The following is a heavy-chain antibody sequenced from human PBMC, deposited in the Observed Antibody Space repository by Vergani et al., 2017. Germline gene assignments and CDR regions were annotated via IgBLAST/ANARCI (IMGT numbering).Heavy chain of an antibody. J-gene: IGHJ4*02. D-gene: IGHD2-21*01. V-gene: IGHV4-59*01. Sequence: QVQLQESGPGLVKPSETLSLTCTVSGGSISSYYWSWIRQPPGKGLEWIGYIYYSGSTNYNPSLKSRVTISVDPSKNQFSLKLSSVTAADTAVYYCAGAIVVDANSYFDYWGQGTLVTVSS. CDR1: GGSISSYY. CDR3: AGAIVVDANSYFDY. CDR2: IYYSGST.